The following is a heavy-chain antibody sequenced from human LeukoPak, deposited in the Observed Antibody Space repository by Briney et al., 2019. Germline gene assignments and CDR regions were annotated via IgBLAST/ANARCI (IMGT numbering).Heavy chain of an antibody. D-gene: IGHD5-18*01. CDR2: INPNSGGT. V-gene: IGHV1-2*02. Sequence: ASVKVSCKASGYTFTGYYMHWVRQAPGQGLEWMGWINPNSGGTNYAQKFQSRVTMTRDTSISTAYMELSSLRSEDAAVYYCARGLGRTAMVTRGEVRFDYWGQGTLVTVSS. CDR3: ARGLGRTAMVTRGEVRFDY. J-gene: IGHJ4*02. CDR1: GYTFTGYY.